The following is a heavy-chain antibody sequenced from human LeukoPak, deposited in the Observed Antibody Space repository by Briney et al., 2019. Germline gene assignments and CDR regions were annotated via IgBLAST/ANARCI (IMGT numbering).Heavy chain of an antibody. Sequence: PGRSLRLFCAASGFTFSSYGMHWVRQAPGKGLEWVAVIWYDGSNKYYADSVKGRFTISRDNSKNTLYLQMNSLRAEDTAVYYCARGSGSSQYYFDYWGQGTLVTVSS. D-gene: IGHD3-10*01. J-gene: IGHJ4*02. V-gene: IGHV3-33*01. CDR2: IWYDGSNK. CDR1: GFTFSSYG. CDR3: ARGSGSSQYYFDY.